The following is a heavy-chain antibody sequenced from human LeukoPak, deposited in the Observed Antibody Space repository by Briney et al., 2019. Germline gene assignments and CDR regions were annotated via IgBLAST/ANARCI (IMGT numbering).Heavy chain of an antibody. Sequence: AGGFLRLSCAASGFTFSNYGMHWVRQPPGKGLEWVAFIWYDENNRHYAESVKGRFTISRDNSKNTVDLQMNSLRDEDTAVYYCARGLGFSYENYFDPWGQGTLVTVSS. CDR1: GFTFSNYG. J-gene: IGHJ5*02. CDR2: IWYDENNR. CDR3: ARGLGFSYENYFDP. D-gene: IGHD5-18*01. V-gene: IGHV3-33*01.